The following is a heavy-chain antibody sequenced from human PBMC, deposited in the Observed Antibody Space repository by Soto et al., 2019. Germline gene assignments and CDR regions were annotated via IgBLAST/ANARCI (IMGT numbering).Heavy chain of an antibody. Sequence: EVQLVESGGGSVQPGGSLRLHCAASGFTFSSHWMYWVRQAPGKGLFWGSRINSEGSSRRYADSVNGGFTVSRDNAKNTLYLQMNSLRAEDTAVYYCAREATYSSGRGMDVWGQGTLVTVSS. D-gene: IGHD3-22*01. CDR1: GFTFSSHW. CDR3: AREATYSSGRGMDV. CDR2: INSEGSSR. V-gene: IGHV3-74*01. J-gene: IGHJ4*02.